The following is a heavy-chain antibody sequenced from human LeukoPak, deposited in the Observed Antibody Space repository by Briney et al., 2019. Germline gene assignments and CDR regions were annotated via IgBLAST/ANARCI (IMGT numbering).Heavy chain of an antibody. D-gene: IGHD4-17*01. Sequence: PGDSLRLSCVASGFTLSSYSENWVRQAPGKGLEWVSHISSASGTVYYAESVKGRFTISRDTANNSLYLQMNDLSAEDTAVYYCARDHYGDYFFDFWGQGTLVTVSS. CDR3: ARDHYGDYFFDF. V-gene: IGHV3-48*01. J-gene: IGHJ4*02. CDR2: ISSASGTV. CDR1: GFTLSSYS.